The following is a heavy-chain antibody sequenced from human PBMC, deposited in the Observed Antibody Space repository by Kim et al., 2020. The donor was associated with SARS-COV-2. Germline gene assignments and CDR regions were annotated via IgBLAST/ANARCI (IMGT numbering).Heavy chain of an antibody. Sequence: ADSVKGRFTISRDNAKNSLYLQMNSLRAEDTAVYYCARGPLFGGVMGFDYWGQGTLVTVSS. CDR3: ARGPLFGGVMGFDY. J-gene: IGHJ4*02. V-gene: IGHV3-21*01. D-gene: IGHD3-16*01.